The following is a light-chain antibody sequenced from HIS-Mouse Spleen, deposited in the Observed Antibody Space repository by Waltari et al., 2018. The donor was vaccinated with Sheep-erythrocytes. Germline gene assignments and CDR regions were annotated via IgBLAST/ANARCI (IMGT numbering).Light chain of an antibody. V-gene: IGKV1D-8*02. J-gene: IGKJ3*01. CDR1: QGISSY. CDR2: AAS. Sequence: AIWMTQSPSLLSASTGDRVTISCLMSQGISSYLAWYQQKPGKAPDLLIYAASTLQSGVPSRFSGSGSGTYFTLTISCLQSEDFATYYCQQYYSFTFTFGPGTKVDIK. CDR3: QQYYSFTFT.